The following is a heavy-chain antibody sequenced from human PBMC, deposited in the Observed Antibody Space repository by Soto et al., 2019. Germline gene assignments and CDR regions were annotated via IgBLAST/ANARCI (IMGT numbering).Heavy chain of an antibody. CDR3: ARVNVDTAYPVLDV. V-gene: IGHV4-31*03. CDR1: GGSISSGGYY. J-gene: IGHJ6*02. Sequence: QVQLQESGPGLVKPSQTLSLTCTVSGGSISSGGYYWSWIRQHPGKGLEWIVYIYYSGSTYYNPSLKSRVTISVDTSKNQFSLKLSSVTAADTAVYYCARVNVDTAYPVLDVWGQGTTVTVSS. D-gene: IGHD5-18*01. CDR2: IYYSGST.